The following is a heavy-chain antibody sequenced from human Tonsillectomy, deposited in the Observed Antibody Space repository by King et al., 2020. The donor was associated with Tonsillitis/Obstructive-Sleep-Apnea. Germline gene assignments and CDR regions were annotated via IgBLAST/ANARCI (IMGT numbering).Heavy chain of an antibody. J-gene: IGHJ4*02. D-gene: IGHD3-10*01. CDR2: ISGGGGST. V-gene: IGHV3-23*04. Sequence: QLVQSGGGLVQPGGSLRLSCAASGITFSSYAMSWVRQAPGKGLEWVSTISGGGGSTYYADSVKGRLTISRDNSKNTLYLQMNSLRAEDTAVYYCAKAMVQGIIITIFDYWGQGTLVTVSS. CDR1: GITFSSYA. CDR3: AKAMVQGIIITIFDY.